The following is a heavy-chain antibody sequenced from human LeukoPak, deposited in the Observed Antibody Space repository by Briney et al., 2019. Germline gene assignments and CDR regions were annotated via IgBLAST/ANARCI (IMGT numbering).Heavy chain of an antibody. CDR3: ARSMGYYDILTGPPDAFDI. CDR1: GFTFKRYG. D-gene: IGHD3-9*01. J-gene: IGHJ3*02. CDR2: IKQDGSEK. Sequence: GGSLRLSCAASGFTFKRYGMSWVRQAPGKGLEWVANIKQDGSEKYYVDSVKGRFTISRDNAKNSLYLQMNSLRAEDTAVYYCARSMGYYDILTGPPDAFDIWGQGTMVTVSS. V-gene: IGHV3-7*01.